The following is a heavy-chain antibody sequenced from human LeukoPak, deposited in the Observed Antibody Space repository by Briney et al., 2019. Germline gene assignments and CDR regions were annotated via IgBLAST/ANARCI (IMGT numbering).Heavy chain of an antibody. Sequence: SETLSLTCTVSGGSISSGDYYWSWIRQPPGKGLEWIGYIYYSGSTYYNPSLKSRVTISVDTSGNQFSLKLSSVTAADTAVYYCARFSGGYYDSSGYYGIDYWGQGTLVTVSS. CDR3: ARFSGGYYDSSGYYGIDY. CDR1: GGSISSGDYY. CDR2: IYYSGST. V-gene: IGHV4-30-4*08. J-gene: IGHJ4*02. D-gene: IGHD3-22*01.